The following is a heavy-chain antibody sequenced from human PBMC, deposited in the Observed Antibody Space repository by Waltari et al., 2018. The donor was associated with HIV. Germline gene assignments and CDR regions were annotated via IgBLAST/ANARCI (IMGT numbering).Heavy chain of an antibody. CDR1: GASISSSSYY. CDR2: IYYSGTA. J-gene: IGHJ4*02. Sequence: QLHLQESGPGLVKPSETLSLTCSVSGASISSSSYYWAWIRQPPGKGLEWIGAIYYSGTAYYNPSVKSRVSASLDASKNELSLKLTSVTATDTALYYCARLRFHSLYYFDSWGTGILVTVSS. D-gene: IGHD3-16*01. CDR3: ARLRFHSLYYFDS. V-gene: IGHV4-39*01.